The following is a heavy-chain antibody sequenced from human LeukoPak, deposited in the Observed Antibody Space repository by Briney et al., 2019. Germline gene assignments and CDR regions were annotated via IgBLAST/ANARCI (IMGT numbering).Heavy chain of an antibody. CDR3: ARAIGYCSGGSCYRSLYYYGMDV. Sequence: PGGSLRLSCAASGFTFSSYWMHWVRQAPGKGLVWVPRINSDGSSTSYADSVKGRVTIFRDNAKNTLYLQMNSLRAEDTAVYYCARAIGYCSGGSCYRSLYYYGMDVWGQGTTVTVSS. V-gene: IGHV3-74*01. J-gene: IGHJ6*02. CDR1: GFTFSSYW. CDR2: INSDGSST. D-gene: IGHD2-15*01.